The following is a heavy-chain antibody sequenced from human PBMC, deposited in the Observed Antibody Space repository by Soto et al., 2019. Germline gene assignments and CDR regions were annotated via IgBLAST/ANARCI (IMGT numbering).Heavy chain of an antibody. V-gene: IGHV3-23*01. CDR1: GFTFSSYA. CDR2: ISGSGGNI. J-gene: IGHJ3*02. CDR3: AKDSPYYYDSSDSAGAFDI. Sequence: GGSLRLSCAASGFTFSSYAMSWVRQAPGKGLEWVSGISGSGGNINYADSVKSRFTISRDNSKNTLYLQMNSLRAEDTAVYYCAKDSPYYYDSSDSAGAFDIWGQGTMVTVSS. D-gene: IGHD3-22*01.